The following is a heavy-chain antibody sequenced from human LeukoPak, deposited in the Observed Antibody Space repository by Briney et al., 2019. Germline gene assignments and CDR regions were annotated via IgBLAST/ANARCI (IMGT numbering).Heavy chain of an antibody. CDR1: GGTFSSYG. CDR3: ARDSSGCDSYFQY. CDR2: IIPIFGTA. V-gene: IGHV1-69*06. D-gene: IGHD5-12*01. Sequence: GASVKVSCKASGGTFSSYGISWVRQAPGQGLEWMGGIIPIFGTANYAQKFQGRVTITADKSTSTAYMELSSLRSEDTAVYYCARDSSGCDSYFQYWGQGTLVTVSS. J-gene: IGHJ1*01.